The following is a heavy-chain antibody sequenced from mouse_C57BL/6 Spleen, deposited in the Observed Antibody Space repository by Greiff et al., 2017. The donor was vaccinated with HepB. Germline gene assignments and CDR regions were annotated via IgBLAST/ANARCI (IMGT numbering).Heavy chain of an antibody. CDR3: ARQVYDGYYGAMDY. D-gene: IGHD2-3*01. J-gene: IGHJ4*01. CDR1: GFTFSSYT. V-gene: IGHV5-9*01. Sequence: EVQLVESGGGLVKPGGSLKLSCAASGFTFSSYTMSWVRQTPEKRLEWDATISGGGGNTYYPDSVKGRFTISRDNAKNTLYLQMSSLRSEDTALYYCARQVYDGYYGAMDYWGQGTSVTVSS. CDR2: ISGGGGNT.